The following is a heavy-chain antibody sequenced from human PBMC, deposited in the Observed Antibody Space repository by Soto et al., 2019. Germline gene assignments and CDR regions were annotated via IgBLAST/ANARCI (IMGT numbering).Heavy chain of an antibody. CDR3: ARAIGAAMAPYFDY. V-gene: IGHV1-69*02. CDR2: IIPILGIA. D-gene: IGHD5-18*01. J-gene: IGHJ4*02. CDR1: GGTFSSYT. Sequence: QVQLVQSGAEVKKPGSSVKVSCKASGGTFSSYTISWVRQAPGQGLEWMGRIIPILGIANYAQKFQGRVTITADKSTSTAYMELSSLRSAETAVYYTARAIGAAMAPYFDYWGPGTLVTVSS.